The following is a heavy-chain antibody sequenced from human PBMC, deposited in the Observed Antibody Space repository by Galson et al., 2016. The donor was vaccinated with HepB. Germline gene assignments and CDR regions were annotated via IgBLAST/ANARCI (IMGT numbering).Heavy chain of an antibody. CDR2: IYPGDSDT. CDR1: GYNFATYW. CDR3: ARASRNYYNWFNP. D-gene: IGHD3-10*01. V-gene: IGHV5-51*01. J-gene: IGHJ5*02. Sequence: QSGAEVKKPGESLKISCSTSGYNFATYWIGWVRQVSGKGLEWMGVIYPGDSDTRYSPSFQGQVTISADKSVNTTYLELTSLKASDTAIYYCARASRNYYNWFNPWGQGTLVTVSS.